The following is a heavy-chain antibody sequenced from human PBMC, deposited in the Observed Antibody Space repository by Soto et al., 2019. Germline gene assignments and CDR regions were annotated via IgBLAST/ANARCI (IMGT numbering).Heavy chain of an antibody. CDR2: IIPIFTTT. CDR3: AIEYSSSPPYYPIGY. J-gene: IGHJ4*02. CDR1: GGTFSNYA. V-gene: IGHV1-69*13. D-gene: IGHD6-6*01. Sequence: SVKVSCKASGGTFSNYAISWVRQAPGQGLEWMGGIIPIFTTTKYAQKFQGRVTFTADESTSTAYMELSSLRSEDTAVYYCAIEYSSSPPYYPIGYWGQGTLVTVSS.